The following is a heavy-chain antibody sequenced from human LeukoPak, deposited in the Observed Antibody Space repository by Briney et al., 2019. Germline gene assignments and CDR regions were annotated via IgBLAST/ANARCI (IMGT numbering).Heavy chain of an antibody. Sequence: SGGSLRLSCAASGFTFSSYAMHWVRQAPGKGLEWVAVISYDGSNKYYADSVKGRFTISRDNSKNTLYLQMNSLRAEDTAVYYCAKVAEMATITRLVGAFDIWGQGTMVTVSS. D-gene: IGHD5-24*01. J-gene: IGHJ3*02. CDR1: GFTFSSYA. CDR3: AKVAEMATITRLVGAFDI. CDR2: ISYDGSNK. V-gene: IGHV3-30*04.